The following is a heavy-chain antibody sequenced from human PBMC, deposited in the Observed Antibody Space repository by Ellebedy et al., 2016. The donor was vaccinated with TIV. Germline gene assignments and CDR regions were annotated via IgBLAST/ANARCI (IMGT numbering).Heavy chain of an antibody. CDR2: IKQDGSKR. CDR3: AGGTY. J-gene: IGHJ4*02. CDR1: GFTFSSYW. Sequence: GESLKISCAASGFTFSSYWMSWVRQAPGKGLEWVANIKQDGSKRFYVDSVKGRITISRDNAKNSLYLQMNNLRAEDTAVYYCAGGTYWGQGTLVTVSS. V-gene: IGHV3-7*03.